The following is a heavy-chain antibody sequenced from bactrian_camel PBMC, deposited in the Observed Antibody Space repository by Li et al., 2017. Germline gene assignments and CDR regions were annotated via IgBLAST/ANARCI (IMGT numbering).Heavy chain of an antibody. Sequence: DVQLVESGGGSVQPGGSLRLSCAASGYPYTAGCMGWFRQAPGKEREGVAVIYTAIYPADVRAYYADSVKGRFNISHDNDKKTVYLQMNSLKPEDTAMYYCRLGLPGSCTAARGPMARWTSDTKGFAYWGQGTQVTVS. V-gene: IGHV3S31*01. CDR1: GYPYTAGC. CDR2: IYPADVRA. J-gene: IGHJ6*01. D-gene: IGHD3*01. CDR3: RLGLPGSCTAARGPMARWTSDTKGFAY.